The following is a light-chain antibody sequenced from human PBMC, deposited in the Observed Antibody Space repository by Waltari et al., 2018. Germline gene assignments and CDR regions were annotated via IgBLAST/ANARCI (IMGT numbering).Light chain of an antibody. Sequence: QSALTQPRSVSGSPGQSVTISCTGTSSDVGGYNYVSWYRQHPGKAPKLMIYDVPERPSGVPDRFSGSKSGNTASLTISGLQAEDEADYYCCSYIGSYSVVFGGGTKLTVL. CDR1: SSDVGGYNY. CDR2: DVP. V-gene: IGLV2-11*01. J-gene: IGLJ2*01. CDR3: CSYIGSYSVV.